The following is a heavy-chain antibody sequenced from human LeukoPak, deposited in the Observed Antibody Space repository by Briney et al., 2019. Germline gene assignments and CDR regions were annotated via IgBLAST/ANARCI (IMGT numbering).Heavy chain of an antibody. CDR3: ARDGLRYCSSTSCYPSPFDY. D-gene: IGHD2-2*01. Sequence: GGSLRLSCAASGFTFSDYYMSWIRQAPGKGLEWISYISSSGSTIYYADSVKGRFTISRDNAKNSLYLQMNSLRAEDTAVYYCARDGLRYCSSTSCYPSPFDYWGQGTLVTVSS. J-gene: IGHJ4*02. CDR2: ISSSGSTI. V-gene: IGHV3-11*04. CDR1: GFTFSDYY.